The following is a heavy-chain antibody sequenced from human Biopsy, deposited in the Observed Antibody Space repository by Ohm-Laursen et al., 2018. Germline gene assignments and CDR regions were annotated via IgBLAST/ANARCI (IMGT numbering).Heavy chain of an antibody. CDR1: GKTFSDYY. CDR2: INQSGRT. CDR3: GNEVHGRDY. V-gene: IGHV4-34*08. Sequence: PSQTLSLTCEVYGKTFSDYYWSWIRQPPGKGLEWIGQINQSGRTSYNPSLKSRVNISADKSNNQFSLKLTSVTSADTAVYFCGNEVHGRDYWGLGALVTVSS. J-gene: IGHJ4*02. D-gene: IGHD2-15*01.